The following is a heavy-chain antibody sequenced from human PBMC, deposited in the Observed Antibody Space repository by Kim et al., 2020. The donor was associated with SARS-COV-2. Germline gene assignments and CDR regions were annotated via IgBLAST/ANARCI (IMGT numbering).Heavy chain of an antibody. CDR2: IYYSGST. Sequence: SETLSLTCTVSGGSISSSSYYWGWIRQPPGKGLEWIGSIYYSGSTYYNPSLKSRVTISVDTSKNQFSLKLSSVTAADTAVYYCARQGFRRIQLWSNYYYGMDVWGQGTTVTVSS. D-gene: IGHD5-18*01. V-gene: IGHV4-39*01. CDR1: GGSISSSSYY. CDR3: ARQGFRRIQLWSNYYYGMDV. J-gene: IGHJ6*02.